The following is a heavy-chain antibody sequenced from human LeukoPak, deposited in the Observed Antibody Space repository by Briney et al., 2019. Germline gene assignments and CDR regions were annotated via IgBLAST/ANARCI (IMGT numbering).Heavy chain of an antibody. V-gene: IGHV3-23*01. D-gene: IGHD5-24*01. J-gene: IGHJ4*02. Sequence: PGGSLRLSCAASGFTFSSYGMSWVRQAPGKGLEWVSAISGSGGSTYYADSVKGRFTISRDNAKSSLYLQMNSLRAEDTAVYYCARLARDGFELFDYWGQGTLVTVSS. CDR1: GFTFSSYG. CDR2: ISGSGGST. CDR3: ARLARDGFELFDY.